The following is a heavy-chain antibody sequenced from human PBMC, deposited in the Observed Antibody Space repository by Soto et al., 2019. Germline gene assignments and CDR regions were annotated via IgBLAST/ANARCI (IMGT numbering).Heavy chain of an antibody. J-gene: IGHJ4*02. D-gene: IGHD5-12*01. CDR3: ASYSGYGGDYYFDY. V-gene: IGHV4-34*01. CDR2: INHSGST. CDR1: GGSFSGYY. Sequence: SETLSLTCAVYGGSFSGYYWSWIRQPPGKGLEWIGEINHSGSTNYNPSLKSRVTISVDTSKNQFSLKLSSVTAADTAVYYCASYSGYGGDYYFDYWGQGTLVTVSS.